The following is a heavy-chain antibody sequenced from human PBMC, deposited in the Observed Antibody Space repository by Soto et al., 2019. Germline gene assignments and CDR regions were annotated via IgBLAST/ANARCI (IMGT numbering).Heavy chain of an antibody. CDR1: GYTFTSYD. J-gene: IGHJ4*02. D-gene: IGHD6-19*01. Sequence: HVQLVQSGAEVKKPGASVKVSCKASGYTFTSYDINWVRQATGQGLEWMGWMNPNSGNTGYAQKFQGRVTMTRNTSLRIAYMDPSSVTPVDTAVYYSARQSSGLPDYWGQGTLVTVSS. CDR2: MNPNSGNT. V-gene: IGHV1-8*01. CDR3: ARQSSGLPDY.